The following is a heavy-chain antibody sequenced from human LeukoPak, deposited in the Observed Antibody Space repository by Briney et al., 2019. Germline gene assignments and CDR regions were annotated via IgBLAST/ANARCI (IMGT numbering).Heavy chain of an antibody. V-gene: IGHV3-11*01. J-gene: IGHJ4*02. CDR1: GFSFSDYY. CDR2: ISSSGNTI. Sequence: GGSLRLSCAASGFSFSDYYMSWIRQAPGKGLEWASYISSSGNTIYYADSVKGRFTISRDNAKNSLYLQMNSLRAEDTAVYYCARDQYYYDSSAPPLYWGQGTLVTVSS. CDR3: ARDQYYYDSSAPPLY. D-gene: IGHD3-22*01.